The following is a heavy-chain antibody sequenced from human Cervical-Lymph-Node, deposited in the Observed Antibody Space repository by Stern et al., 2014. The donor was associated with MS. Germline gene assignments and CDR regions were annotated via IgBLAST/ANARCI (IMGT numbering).Heavy chain of an antibody. D-gene: IGHD3-22*01. J-gene: IGHJ6*02. CDR1: GFTLSSYS. CDR3: ARDLVSSVLARYSCGMDV. CDR2: ISSSNSHT. V-gene: IGHV3-21*01. Sequence: EVQLVESGGGLVKPGGSLRVSCAASGFTLSSYSMHWVRQAPGQGLEWVSSISSSNSHTYYADSVKGRLTITRDNATNSLYLQMNSLRAEDTAVYYCARDLVSSVLARYSCGMDVWGQGTTVTVSS.